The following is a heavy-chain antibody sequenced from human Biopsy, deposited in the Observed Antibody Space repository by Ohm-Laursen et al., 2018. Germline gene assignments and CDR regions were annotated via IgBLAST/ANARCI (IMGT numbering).Heavy chain of an antibody. J-gene: IGHJ4*02. V-gene: IGHV1-46*01. Sequence: ASVKVSCKASGYSFTSYYMHWVRQAPGQGLEWMGGIIPMFGTANYAQMFQGRVTMTRDTSKSTVYMELSSLRSADTAVYFCARNTGWYGDLYYFDYWGQGTLVTVSS. CDR2: IIPMFGTA. D-gene: IGHD6-19*01. CDR3: ARNTGWYGDLYYFDY. CDR1: GYSFTSYY.